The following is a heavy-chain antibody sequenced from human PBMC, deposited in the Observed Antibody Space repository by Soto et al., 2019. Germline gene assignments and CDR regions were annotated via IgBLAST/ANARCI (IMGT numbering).Heavy chain of an antibody. V-gene: IGHV3-49*03. CDR3: TRGDSMGYYYYGMDV. D-gene: IGHD3-10*01. CDR1: GFTFGDYA. J-gene: IGHJ6*02. Sequence: PGGSLRLSCTASGFTFGDYAMSWFRQAPGKGLEWVGFIRSKAYGGTTEYAASVKGRFTISRDDSKSIAYLQMNSLKTEDTAVYYCTRGDSMGYYYYGMDVWGQGTTVTVSS. CDR2: IRSKAYGGTT.